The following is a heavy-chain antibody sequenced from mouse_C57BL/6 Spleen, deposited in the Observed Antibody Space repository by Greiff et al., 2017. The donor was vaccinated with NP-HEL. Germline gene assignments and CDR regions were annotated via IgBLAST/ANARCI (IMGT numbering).Heavy chain of an antibody. J-gene: IGHJ3*01. CDR3: GRGSPY. CDR2: IYPRSGNT. Sequence: VQLQQSGAELARPGASVKLSCTASGYTFTSYGISWVKQRPGQGLEWIGEIYPRSGNTYYNEKFKGKATLTAGKSSSTAYMELRSLTSEDSAVNCGGRGSPYWGQGTTVTVSA. V-gene: IGHV1-81*01. CDR1: GYTFTSYG.